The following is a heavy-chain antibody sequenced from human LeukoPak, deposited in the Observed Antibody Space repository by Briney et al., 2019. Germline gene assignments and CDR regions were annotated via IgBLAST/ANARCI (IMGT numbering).Heavy chain of an antibody. CDR2: ISAGGDRT. CDR3: ARSTVGTSCCTAVDY. CDR1: GFSFSTYA. Sequence: GGSLRLSCAASGFSFSTYAMTWVRQAPGKGLEWVSGISAGGDRTYYADSVKGRFTISRDNSKNTLYLQMNSLRAEDTAEYYCARSTVGTSCCTAVDYWGQGTLVTVSS. D-gene: IGHD1-26*01. V-gene: IGHV3-23*01. J-gene: IGHJ4*02.